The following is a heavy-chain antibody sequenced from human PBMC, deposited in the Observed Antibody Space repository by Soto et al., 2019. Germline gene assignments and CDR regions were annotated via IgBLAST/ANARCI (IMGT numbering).Heavy chain of an antibody. J-gene: IGHJ5*02. CDR1: GFTFSGSA. Sequence: VQLVESGGGLVQPGGSLKLSCAASGFTFSGSAMHWVRQASGKGLEWVGRIRSKANSYATAYAASVKGRFTISRDDSKNTAYLQMNSLKTEDTAVYYCTSLYYYDSSGYSFPWGQGTLVTVSS. V-gene: IGHV3-73*02. D-gene: IGHD3-22*01. CDR2: IRSKANSYAT. CDR3: TSLYYYDSSGYSFP.